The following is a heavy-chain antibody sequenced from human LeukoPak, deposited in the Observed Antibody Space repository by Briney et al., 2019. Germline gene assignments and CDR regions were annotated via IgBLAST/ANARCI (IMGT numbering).Heavy chain of an antibody. D-gene: IGHD3-22*01. J-gene: IGHJ3*02. CDR3: VRHYYDSSGWSFDM. Sequence: GGSLRLSCAASGFTYSVYWMGWVRQAPGKGLEWVADIKHDGSETYHVDFVKGRFTISRDNAESSLYLQMYSLRAEDTALYYCVRHYYDSSGWSFDMWGQGTMVTVSP. V-gene: IGHV3-7*01. CDR2: IKHDGSET. CDR1: GFTYSVYW.